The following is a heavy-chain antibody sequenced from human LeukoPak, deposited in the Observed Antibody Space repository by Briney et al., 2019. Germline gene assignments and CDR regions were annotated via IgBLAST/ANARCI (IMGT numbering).Heavy chain of an antibody. CDR1: GFTFDDYA. D-gene: IGHD3-22*01. CDR2: ISWNSGSI. Sequence: GGSLRLPCAASGFTFDDYAMHWVRQAPGKGLEWVSGISWNSGSIGYADSVKGRFTISRDNAKNSLYLQINSLRAEDTALYYCAKDKDYYDSSGFIDYWGQGTLVTVSS. CDR3: AKDKDYYDSSGFIDY. J-gene: IGHJ4*02. V-gene: IGHV3-9*01.